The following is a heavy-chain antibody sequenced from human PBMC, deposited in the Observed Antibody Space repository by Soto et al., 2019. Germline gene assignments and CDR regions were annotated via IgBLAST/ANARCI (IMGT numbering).Heavy chain of an antibody. CDR3: ARPDNYFFYMEV. V-gene: IGHV4-59*08. Sequence: PSETLSLTSTVFGGSINSHYWSWIRQPPGKGLEWIGYIYYTGSTNYSPSLKSRVSISVDTSRNQFSLRLNSVTAADTAVYYCARPDNYFFYMEVWGKGTTVTVSS. J-gene: IGHJ6*03. CDR1: GGSINSHY. CDR2: IYYTGST.